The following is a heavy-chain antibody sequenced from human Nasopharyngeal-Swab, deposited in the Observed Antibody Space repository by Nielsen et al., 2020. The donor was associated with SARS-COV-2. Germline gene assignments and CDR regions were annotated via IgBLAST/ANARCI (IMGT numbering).Heavy chain of an antibody. CDR2: IFSRGST. D-gene: IGHD4-17*01. V-gene: IGHV4-39*07. J-gene: IGHJ4*02. CDR1: GAPISSRNNY. CDR3: ARDESGDYLGLPFDH. Sequence: SETPSLTSVVSGAPISSRNNYWGWIRQSPGKGLGGIGTIFSRGSTYNPSLKSRVTMSVDTSKNQFSLKLTSVTAADTAVYYCARDESGDYLGLPFDHWGRGTLVTVSS.